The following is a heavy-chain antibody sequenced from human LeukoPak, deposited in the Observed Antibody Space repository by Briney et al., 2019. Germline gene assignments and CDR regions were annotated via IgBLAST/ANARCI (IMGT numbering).Heavy chain of an antibody. Sequence: SETLSLTCTVSGSSVRSFYWNWIRQPAGKGPEWIGRFYSSGITKHNPSLKSRVTISVDTSKNQFSLKLSSVTAADTAVYYCARSLIGYYDSSGPAPLSGYYYHMDVWGKGTTVTVSS. V-gene: IGHV4-4*07. CDR2: FYSSGIT. D-gene: IGHD3-22*01. J-gene: IGHJ6*03. CDR3: ARSLIGYYDSSGPAPLSGYYYHMDV. CDR1: GSSVRSFY.